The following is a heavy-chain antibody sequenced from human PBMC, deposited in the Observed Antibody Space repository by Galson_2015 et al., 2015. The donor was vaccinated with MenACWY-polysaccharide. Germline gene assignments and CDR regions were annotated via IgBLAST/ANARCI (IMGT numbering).Heavy chain of an antibody. CDR1: GFTFSSYA. V-gene: IGHV3-30-3*01. CDR2: ISYDETNK. D-gene: IGHD2-21*01. Sequence: SLRLSCAASGFTFSSYAMHWVRQAPGKGLEWVAVISYDETNKYYADSVKGRFTISRDNSKKMLYLRMDSLRNEDTALYYCARSYCDRTNCYGMVVWGQGTTVIVSS. CDR3: ARSYCDRTNCYGMVV. J-gene: IGHJ6*02.